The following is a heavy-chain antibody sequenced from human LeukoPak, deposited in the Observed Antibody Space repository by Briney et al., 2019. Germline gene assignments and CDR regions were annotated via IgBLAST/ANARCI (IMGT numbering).Heavy chain of an antibody. CDR1: GYTFTGYY. CDR2: SNPNSGGT. Sequence: ASVKVSCKSSGYTFTGYYMHWVRQAPGQGLEWMGWSNPNSGGTNYAQKFQGRVTMTRDTSISTAYMELSRLRSDDTAVYYCARDLTRIVVVVVADNWFDPWGQGTLVTVSS. CDR3: ARDLTRIVVVVVADNWFDP. J-gene: IGHJ5*02. V-gene: IGHV1-2*02. D-gene: IGHD2-15*01.